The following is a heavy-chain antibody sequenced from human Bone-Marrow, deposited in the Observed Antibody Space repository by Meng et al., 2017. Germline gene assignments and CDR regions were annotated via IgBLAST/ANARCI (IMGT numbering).Heavy chain of an antibody. J-gene: IGHJ4*02. CDR1: GFTFSTFG. CDR2: ISHDERNK. Sequence: VQMVESGGDLVQPGGSLRLSCAASGFTFSTFGMHWFRQAPGKGLECVATISHDERNKHYADSVKGRFSISRDNSKNTLYLQMNSLRAEDTAVYYCASDYYDSGSYGHWGLGTLVTVSS. V-gene: IGHV3-30*03. D-gene: IGHD3-10*01. CDR3: ASDYYDSGSYGH.